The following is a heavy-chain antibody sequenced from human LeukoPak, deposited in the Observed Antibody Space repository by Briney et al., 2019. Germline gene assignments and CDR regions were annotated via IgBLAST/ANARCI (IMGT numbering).Heavy chain of an antibody. D-gene: IGHD2/OR15-2a*01. CDR1: GFAFSSYG. CDR2: IGESGGST. V-gene: IGHV3-23*01. Sequence: PGGSLRLSCAASGFAFSSYGMSWVRQAPGKGLEWVATIGESGGSTYYADSVKGQFTISRDNSKNTLYLQMNSLRAEDTALYFCARGAFYDYWGQGTLVTVSS. CDR3: ARGAFYDY. J-gene: IGHJ4*02.